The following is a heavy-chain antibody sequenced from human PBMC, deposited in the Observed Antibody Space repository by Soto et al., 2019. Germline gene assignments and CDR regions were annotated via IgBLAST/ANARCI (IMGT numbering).Heavy chain of an antibody. V-gene: IGHV1-18*04. J-gene: IGHJ6*02. CDR1: GYTSTSYG. CDR3: ARDTSFGPWIQLWPIEYYYGMDV. D-gene: IGHD5-18*01. Sequence: QVQLVQSGAEVKKPGASVKVSCKASGYTSTSYGISWVRQAPGQGLEWMGWISAYNGNTNYAQKLQGRVTMTTDTSTSTAYMELRSLRSDDTAMSYCARDTSFGPWIQLWPIEYYYGMDVWGQGTTVTVSS. CDR2: ISAYNGNT.